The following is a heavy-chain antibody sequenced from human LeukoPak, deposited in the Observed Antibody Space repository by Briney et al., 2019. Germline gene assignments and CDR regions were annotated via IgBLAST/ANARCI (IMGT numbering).Heavy chain of an antibody. Sequence: SETLSLTCTVSGYSISSGYYWGWIRPPPGKGLEWIGSIYHSGSTYYNPSLKSRVTISVDTSKNQFSLKLSSVTAADTAVYYCARVRYYYDSSTPYNWFDPWGQGTLVTVSS. CDR2: IYHSGST. CDR3: ARVRYYYDSSTPYNWFDP. V-gene: IGHV4-38-2*02. CDR1: GYSISSGYY. J-gene: IGHJ5*02. D-gene: IGHD3-22*01.